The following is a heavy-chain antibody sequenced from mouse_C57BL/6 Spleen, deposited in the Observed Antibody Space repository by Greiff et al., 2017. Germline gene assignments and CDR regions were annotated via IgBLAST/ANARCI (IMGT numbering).Heavy chain of an antibody. Sequence: VQLQQPGAELVMPGASVKLSCKASGYTFTSYWMHWVKQRPGQGLEWIGEIDPSDSYTNYNQKFKGKSTLTVDKSSSTAYMQLSSLTSEDSAVYYCARSHYDYGGDWFAYWGQGTLVTVSA. CDR2: IDPSDSYT. CDR3: ARSHYDYGGDWFAY. D-gene: IGHD2-4*01. J-gene: IGHJ3*01. V-gene: IGHV1-69*01. CDR1: GYTFTSYW.